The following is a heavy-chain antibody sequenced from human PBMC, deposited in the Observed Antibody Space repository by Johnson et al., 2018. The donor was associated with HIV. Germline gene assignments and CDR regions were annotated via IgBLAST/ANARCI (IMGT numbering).Heavy chain of an antibody. CDR2: IYWNGVRT. V-gene: IGHV3-20*04. D-gene: IGHD2-15*01. CDR1: GFTVSSNY. CDR3: ARDPTSSNGSGVTCYSAAFDI. Sequence: VQLVESGGGVVQPGKSLRLSCAASGFTVSSNYMSWVRQAPGKGLAWVSVIYWNGVRTTYADSVKGRFTISRDNAKNSLYLQMNSLRAEDTALYYCARDPTSSNGSGVTCYSAAFDIWGQGTMVTVSS. J-gene: IGHJ3*02.